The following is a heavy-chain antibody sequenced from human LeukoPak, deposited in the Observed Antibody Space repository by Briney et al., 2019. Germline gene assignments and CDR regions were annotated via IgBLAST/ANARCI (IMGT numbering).Heavy chain of an antibody. J-gene: IGHJ3*02. D-gene: IGHD1-1*01. CDR2: FDPGDAET. CDR3: ATGKRSNDAFDI. CDR1: GYTLTELS. V-gene: IGHV1-24*01. Sequence: ASVTVSCKVSGYTLTELSMHWVRQAPGKGLEWMGNFDPGDAETIYAQKFQGRLTMTEDRSTDTAYMELSSLRSEDTAVYYCATGKRSNDAFDIWGQGTLVTVSS.